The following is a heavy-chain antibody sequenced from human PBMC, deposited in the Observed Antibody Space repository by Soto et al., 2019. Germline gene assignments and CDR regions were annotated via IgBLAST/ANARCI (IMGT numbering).Heavy chain of an antibody. CDR3: AKDWCFYCSLRYYFDY. D-gene: IGHD2-15*01. Sequence: PSETLSLTCTVSGGSISSYYWSWIRQPPGKGLEWIGYIYYSGSTNYNPSLKSRVTISVDTSKNQFSLKLSSVTAEDTAVYYCAKDWCFYCSLRYYFDYWGQGTLVTVSS. CDR1: GGSISSYY. CDR2: IYYSGST. V-gene: IGHV4-59*01. J-gene: IGHJ4*02.